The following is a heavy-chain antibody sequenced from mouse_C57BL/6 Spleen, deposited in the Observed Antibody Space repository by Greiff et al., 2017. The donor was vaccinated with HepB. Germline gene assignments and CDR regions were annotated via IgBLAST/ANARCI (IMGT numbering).Heavy chain of an antibody. CDR3: ARGSITTVVPDY. J-gene: IGHJ2*01. CDR1: GYTFTSYW. CDR2: IDPSDSYT. V-gene: IGHV1-69*01. Sequence: QVQLQQPGAELVMPGASVKLSCKASGYTFTSYWMHWVKQRPGQGLEWFGEIDPSDSYTNYNQKFKGKSTLTVDKSSSTAYMQLSSLTSEDSAVYYCARGSITTVVPDYWGQGTTLTVSS. D-gene: IGHD1-1*01.